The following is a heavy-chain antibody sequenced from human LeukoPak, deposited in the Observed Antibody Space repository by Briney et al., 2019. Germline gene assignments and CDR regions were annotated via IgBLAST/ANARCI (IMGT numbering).Heavy chain of an antibody. Sequence: PSQTLSLTCTVSGGSISSGDYYWSWIRQPPGKGLEWIGYIYYSGSTYYNPSLKSRVTISVDTSKNQFSLKLSSVTAADTAVYYCARASLGYCSSTSCHGWFDPWGQGTLVTVSS. CDR1: GGSISSGDYY. V-gene: IGHV4-30-4*01. CDR2: IYYSGST. D-gene: IGHD2-2*01. J-gene: IGHJ5*02. CDR3: ARASLGYCSSTSCHGWFDP.